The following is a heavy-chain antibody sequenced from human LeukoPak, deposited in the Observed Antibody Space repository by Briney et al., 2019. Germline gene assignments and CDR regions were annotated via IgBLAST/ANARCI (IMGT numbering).Heavy chain of an antibody. D-gene: IGHD3-10*01. V-gene: IGHV3-30*02. CDR2: IRYDGSNK. Sequence: GGSLRLSCAASGFTFSSYGMHWVRQAPGKGLEWVAFIRYDGSNKYYADSVKGRFTISRDNSKNTLYLQMNSLRAEDTAVYYCAKDLDGFDYGSGSYLDYWGQGTLVTVSS. CDR1: GFTFSSYG. CDR3: AKDLDGFDYGSGSYLDY. J-gene: IGHJ4*02.